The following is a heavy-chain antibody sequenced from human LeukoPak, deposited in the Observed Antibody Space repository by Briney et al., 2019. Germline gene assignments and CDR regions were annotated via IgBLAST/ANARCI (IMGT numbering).Heavy chain of an antibody. Sequence: GGSLRLSCAASGFPFSSSWVHWVRQAPGKGLVWVSRISGDGGSTEYADSVKGRFAISRDNAKNTLYLRMNSLRAEDTAVYYCAARFRDGLDIWGQGTMVTVSS. CDR3: AARFRDGLDI. CDR1: GFPFSSSW. V-gene: IGHV3-74*01. CDR2: ISGDGGST. J-gene: IGHJ3*02.